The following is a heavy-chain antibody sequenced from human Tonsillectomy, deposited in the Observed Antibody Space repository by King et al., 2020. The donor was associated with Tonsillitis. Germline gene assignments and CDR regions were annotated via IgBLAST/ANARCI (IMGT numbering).Heavy chain of an antibody. D-gene: IGHD3-3*01. J-gene: IGHJ3*02. CDR2: IKSKTDGGTT. V-gene: IGHV3-15*07. CDR1: GFTFSNAW. CDR3: TATYDFWSGYYTGAFDI. Sequence: VQLVESGGGLVKPGGSLRLSCAASGFTFSNAWMNWVRQAPGKGLEWVGRIKSKTDGGTTDYAAPVKGRFTISRDDSKNTLYLQMNSLKTEDTAVYYCTATYDFWSGYYTGAFDIWGQGTMVTVSS.